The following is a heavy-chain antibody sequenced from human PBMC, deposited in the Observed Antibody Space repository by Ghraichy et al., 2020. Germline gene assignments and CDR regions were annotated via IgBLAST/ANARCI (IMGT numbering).Heavy chain of an antibody. CDR2: LSWNSGRR. Sequence: LRLSCTTSGFTFDDFAMHWVRQGPGKGLEWVSGLSWNSGRRDYADSVKGRFTISRDNAKKSLFLEMDDLRPEDMAVYYCVKDVGADYGNSGYYFDYWGQGILVTVSS. CDR3: VKDVGADYGNSGYYFDY. CDR1: GFTFDDFA. V-gene: IGHV3-9*03. J-gene: IGHJ4*02. D-gene: IGHD4-11*01.